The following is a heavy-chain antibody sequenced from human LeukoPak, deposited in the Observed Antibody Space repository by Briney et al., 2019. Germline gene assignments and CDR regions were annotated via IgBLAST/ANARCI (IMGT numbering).Heavy chain of an antibody. Sequence: SETLSLTCTVSGNSISSGDNYWSWIRQPAGKGLEWIGRIYTSGSTNYNPSLKSRVTISGDTSKNQFSLRLSSVTAADTAVYYCAREGYDSSAYYFWGQGTLVTVSS. CDR3: AREGYDSSAYYF. J-gene: IGHJ4*02. CDR1: GNSISSGDNY. D-gene: IGHD3-22*01. CDR2: IYTSGST. V-gene: IGHV4-61*02.